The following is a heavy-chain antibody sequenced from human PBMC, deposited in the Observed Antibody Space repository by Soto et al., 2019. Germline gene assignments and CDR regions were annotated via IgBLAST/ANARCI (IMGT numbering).Heavy chain of an antibody. Sequence: QVQLQQWGAGLLKPSETLSLTCAVYGGSFSGYYWSWIRQPPGKGLEWIGEINHSGSTNYNTSLKSRVTISVDTSKNQFSLKLSSVTAADTAVYYCARGLFPLYSSLGGCWFDPWGQGNLVTVSS. D-gene: IGHD6-13*01. CDR3: ARGLFPLYSSLGGCWFDP. CDR1: GGSFSGYY. V-gene: IGHV4-34*01. J-gene: IGHJ5*02. CDR2: INHSGST.